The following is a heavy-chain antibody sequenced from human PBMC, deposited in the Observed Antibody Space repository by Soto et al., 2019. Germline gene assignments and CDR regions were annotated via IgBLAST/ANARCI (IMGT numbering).Heavy chain of an antibody. J-gene: IGHJ4*02. CDR1: GFNFDNYG. D-gene: IGHD1-7*01. CDR3: AKDRVGGTFYTPFAF. CDR2: ITYDGSFQ. V-gene: IGHV3-30*18. Sequence: GGSLRLSCQASGFNFDNYGMPWVRQAPGKGLEWVAVITYDGSFQYYADSVKGRFTISRDNSKNTLSLHLNTLKPEDTAVYHCAKDRVGGTFYTPFAFWGQGTLVTVSS.